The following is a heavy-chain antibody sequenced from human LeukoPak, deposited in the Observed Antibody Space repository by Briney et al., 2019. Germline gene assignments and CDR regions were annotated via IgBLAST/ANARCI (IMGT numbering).Heavy chain of an antibody. CDR2: ISGSGGST. CDR3: AKDLGSSGWPIDY. J-gene: IGHJ4*02. CDR1: GFTFSSYG. V-gene: IGHV3-23*01. Sequence: GGSLRLSCAASGFTFSSYGMSWLRQAPGKGLERVSAISGSGGSTYYADSVKGRFTISSDNSKNTPYLQMNSLRAEDTAVYYCAKDLGSSGWPIDYWGQGTLVTVSS. D-gene: IGHD6-19*01.